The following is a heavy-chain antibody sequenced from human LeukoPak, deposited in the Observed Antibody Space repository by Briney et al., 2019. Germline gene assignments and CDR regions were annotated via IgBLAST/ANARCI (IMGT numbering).Heavy chain of an antibody. CDR1: GFTFDDYG. D-gene: IGHD6-13*01. J-gene: IGHJ4*02. Sequence: GGSLRLSCAASGFTFDDYGMSWVRQAPGKGLEWVSGINWNGGSTGYAGSVKGRFTISRDNAKNSLYLQMNSLRAEDTALYYCARTYSSSWYGAVDYWGQGTLVTVSS. CDR3: ARTYSSSWYGAVDY. V-gene: IGHV3-20*04. CDR2: INWNGGST.